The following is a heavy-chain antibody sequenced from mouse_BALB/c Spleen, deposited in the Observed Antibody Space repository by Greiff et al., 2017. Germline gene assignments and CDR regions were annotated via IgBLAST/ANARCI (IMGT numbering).Heavy chain of an antibody. J-gene: IGHJ3*01. Sequence: EVKLVESGGGLVQPKGSLKLSCAASGFTFNTYAMNWVRQAPGKGLEWVARIRSKSNNYATYYADSVKDRFTISRDDSQSMLYLQMNNLKTEDTAMYYCVGDPAWFAYWGQGTLVTVSA. V-gene: IGHV10-1*02. CDR1: GFTFNTYA. CDR2: IRSKSNNYAT. CDR3: VGDPAWFAY.